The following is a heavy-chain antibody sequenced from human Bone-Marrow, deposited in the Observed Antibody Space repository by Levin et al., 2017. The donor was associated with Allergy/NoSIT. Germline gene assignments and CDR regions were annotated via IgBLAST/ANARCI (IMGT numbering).Heavy chain of an antibody. D-gene: IGHD2-2*01. CDR3: ASRFCSSTSCDFDY. J-gene: IGHJ4*02. Sequence: ESLKISCAVSGGAFSGYFWTWIRQSPGKGLEWIGEINHSGTTTYNPSLKSRVTLSVDTSNNQFSLKLTSVTAADTAVYYCASRFCSSTSCDFDYWGQGTLVTVSP. CDR1: GGAFSGYF. CDR2: INHSGTT. V-gene: IGHV4-34*01.